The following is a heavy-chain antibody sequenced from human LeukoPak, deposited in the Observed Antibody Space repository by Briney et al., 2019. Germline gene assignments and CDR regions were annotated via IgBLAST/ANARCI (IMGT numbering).Heavy chain of an antibody. CDR1: GFTFSSYS. Sequence: GGSLRLSCAASGFTFSSYSMNWVRQAPGRGLEWVSSISSSSSYIYYADSVKGRFTISRDNAKNSLYLQMNSLRAEDTAVYYCARAAQYCSSTSCYEWFDPWGQGTLVTVSS. D-gene: IGHD2-2*01. CDR2: ISSSSSYI. V-gene: IGHV3-21*01. J-gene: IGHJ5*02. CDR3: ARAAQYCSSTSCYEWFDP.